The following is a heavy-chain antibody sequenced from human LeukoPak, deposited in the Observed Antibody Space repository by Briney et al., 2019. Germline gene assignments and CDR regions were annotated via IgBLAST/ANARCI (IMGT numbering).Heavy chain of an antibody. CDR1: GDSVSSNSAA. CDR3: AGGTYSGYDS. D-gene: IGHD5-12*01. J-gene: IGHJ5*02. CDR2: TYYRSKWYN. Sequence: SQTLSLTCAISGDSVSSNSAAWNWIRQSPSRGLEWLGRTYYRSKWYNDYAVSVKSRITIIPDTSKNQFSLQLSSVTPEGTVVYYCAGGTYSGYDSWGQGTLVTVSS. V-gene: IGHV6-1*01.